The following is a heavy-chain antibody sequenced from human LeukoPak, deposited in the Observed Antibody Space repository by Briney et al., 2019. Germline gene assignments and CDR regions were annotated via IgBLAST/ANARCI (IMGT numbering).Heavy chain of an antibody. CDR2: ISGSGGST. CDR3: AKTPLGCCSSTSCYGRGFDY. Sequence: GGSLRLSCAASGFTFSSYAMSWVRQAPGKGLEWVSAISGSGGSTYYADSVKGRFTISRDNSKNTLYLQMNSLRAEDTAVYYCAKTPLGCCSSTSCYGRGFDYWGQGTLVTVSS. D-gene: IGHD2-2*01. V-gene: IGHV3-23*01. J-gene: IGHJ4*02. CDR1: GFTFSSYA.